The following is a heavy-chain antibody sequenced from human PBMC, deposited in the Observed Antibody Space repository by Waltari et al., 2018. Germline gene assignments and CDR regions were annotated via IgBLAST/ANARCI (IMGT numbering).Heavy chain of an antibody. D-gene: IGHD2-15*01. Sequence: QLQLQESGPGLVKPSGTLSLRCAVSGYSMSSTYWWSWVRPSPQKGLEWIGQVYRSGRTNYNPSFASRVTITIDTSNNQFSLKVTSATAADTAVYYCARDRGRGLYLDTWGPGTLVTVSP. J-gene: IGHJ5*02. CDR3: ARDRGRGLYLDT. CDR2: VYRSGRT. V-gene: IGHV4-4*02. CDR1: GYSMSSTYW.